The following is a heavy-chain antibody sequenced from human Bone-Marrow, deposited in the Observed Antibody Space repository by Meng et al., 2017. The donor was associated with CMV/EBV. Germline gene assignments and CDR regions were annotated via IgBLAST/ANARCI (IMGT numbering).Heavy chain of an antibody. J-gene: IGHJ4*02. CDR2: ISYDGSNK. CDR3: AKDRSRQGDYDFWSGYYNY. D-gene: IGHD3-3*01. Sequence: LSLTCAASGFTFSSYAMHWVRQAPGKGLEWVAVISYDGSNKYYADSVKGRFTISRDNSKNTLYLQMNSLRAEDTAVYYCAKDRSRQGDYDFWSGYYNYWGQGTLVTVSS. CDR1: GFTFSSYA. V-gene: IGHV3-30-3*01.